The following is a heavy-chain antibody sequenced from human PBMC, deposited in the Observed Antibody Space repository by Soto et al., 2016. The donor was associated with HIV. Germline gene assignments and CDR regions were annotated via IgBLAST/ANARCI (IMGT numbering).Heavy chain of an antibody. CDR3: ARGPEGSYYYYYMDV. V-gene: IGHV1-69*15. CDR2: IIPVLGIA. Sequence: QVQLVQSGAEVKKPGSSVKVSCKASGGTFSSHAISWVRQAPGQGLEWMGKIIPVLGIANYAQNFQGRVTITADDSTSTAYMELSSLRSEDTAVYYCARGPEGSYYYYYMDVWGKGPRSPSP. CDR1: GGTFSSHA. J-gene: IGHJ6*03.